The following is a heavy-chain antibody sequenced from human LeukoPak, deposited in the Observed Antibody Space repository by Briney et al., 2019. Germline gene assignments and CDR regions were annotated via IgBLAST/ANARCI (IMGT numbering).Heavy chain of an antibody. V-gene: IGHV4-39*07. J-gene: IGHJ4*02. Sequence: NPSQTLSLTRTVSGGSISRSSDYWDWLRQPPGKGREWMGSVSYSGSTYYNPSLKSRVTKSVDPSKNQFSLKLSSVPAADTAVYYCGRAADGLGYYFDYWGQGALVTVSS. D-gene: IGHD6-13*01. CDR3: GRAADGLGYYFDY. CDR1: GGSISRSSDY. CDR2: VSYSGST.